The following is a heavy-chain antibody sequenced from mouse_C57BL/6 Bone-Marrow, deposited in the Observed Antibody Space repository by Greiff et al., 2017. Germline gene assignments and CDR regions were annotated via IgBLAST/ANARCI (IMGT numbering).Heavy chain of an antibody. CDR3: TRGIGGYFDV. Sequence: VQLQESGAELVRPGASVTLSCKASGYTFTDYEMHWVKQTPVHGLEWIGAIDPETGGTAYNQKFKGKAILTADKSSSTAYLQLRSLTSEDSAVXYYTRGIGGYFDVWGTGTTVTVSS. V-gene: IGHV1-15*01. CDR1: GYTFTDYE. CDR2: IDPETGGT. J-gene: IGHJ1*03.